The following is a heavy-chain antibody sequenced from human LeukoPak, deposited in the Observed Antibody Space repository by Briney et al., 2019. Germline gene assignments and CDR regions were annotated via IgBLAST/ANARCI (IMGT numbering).Heavy chain of an antibody. Sequence: SQTLSLTCTVSGGSISSGGYYWSWIRQPPGKGLEWIGYIYHSGSTNYNPSLKSRVTISVDTSKNQFSLKLSSVTAADTAVYYCARGGSHYDSSGYPTPFDYWGQGTLVTVSS. CDR1: GGSISSGGYY. CDR3: ARGGSHYDSSGYPTPFDY. J-gene: IGHJ4*02. D-gene: IGHD3-22*01. CDR2: IYHSGST. V-gene: IGHV4-30-2*01.